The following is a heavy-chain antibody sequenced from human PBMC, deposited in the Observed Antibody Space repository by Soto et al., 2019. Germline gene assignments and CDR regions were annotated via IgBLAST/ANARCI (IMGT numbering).Heavy chain of an antibody. CDR3: ARDPRYSSGWYYFDY. D-gene: IGHD6-19*01. CDR1: GFTFSSYG. V-gene: IGHV3-33*01. J-gene: IGHJ4*02. Sequence: GGSLRLSCAASGFTFSSYGMHWVRQAPGKGLEWVAVIWYDGSNEYYAPSVKGRFTISRDNSKNTVYLQMNSLRVEDTAVYYCARDPRYSSGWYYFDYWGQGTLVTVS. CDR2: IWYDGSNE.